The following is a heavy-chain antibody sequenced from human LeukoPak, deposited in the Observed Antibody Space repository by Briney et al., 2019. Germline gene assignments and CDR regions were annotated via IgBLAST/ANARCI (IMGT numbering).Heavy chain of an antibody. CDR1: GFTFSSFR. CDR2: IYSGGST. CDR3: VRGYYGSDLDY. Sequence: GGSLRLSCADSGFTFSSFRMNWVRQAPGKRLEWVSVIYSGGSTYYADSVKGRFTISRDNSKNTLYLQMNSLRAEDTAVYYCVRGYYGSDLDYWGQGTLITVSS. V-gene: IGHV3-53*01. D-gene: IGHD3-10*01. J-gene: IGHJ4*02.